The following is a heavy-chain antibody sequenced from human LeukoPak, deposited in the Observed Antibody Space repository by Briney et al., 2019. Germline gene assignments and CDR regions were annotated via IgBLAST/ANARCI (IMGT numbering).Heavy chain of an antibody. V-gene: IGHV1-69*05. CDR1: GYSFTGYY. J-gene: IGHJ4*02. Sequence: SVKVSCKASGYSFTGYYMHWVRQAPGQGLEWMGGIIPIFGTANYAQKFQGRVTITTDESTSTAYMELSSLRSEDTAVYYCASSYYGSGPTSDWGQGTLVTVSS. CDR3: ASSYYGSGPTSD. CDR2: IIPIFGTA. D-gene: IGHD3-10*01.